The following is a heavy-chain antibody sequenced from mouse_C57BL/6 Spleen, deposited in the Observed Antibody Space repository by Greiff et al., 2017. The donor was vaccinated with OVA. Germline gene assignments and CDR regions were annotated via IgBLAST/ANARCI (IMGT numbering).Heavy chain of an antibody. V-gene: IGHV1-18*01. CDR3: ARYYDYDDGGFAY. D-gene: IGHD2-4*01. J-gene: IGHJ3*01. CDR1: GYTFTDYN. Sequence: EVQLQQSGPELVKPGASVKIPCKASGYTFTDYNMDWVKQSHGKSLEWIGDINPNNGGTIYNQKFKGKATLTVDKSSSTAYMELRSLTSEDTAVYYCARYYDYDDGGFAYWGQGTLVTVSA. CDR2: INPNNGGT.